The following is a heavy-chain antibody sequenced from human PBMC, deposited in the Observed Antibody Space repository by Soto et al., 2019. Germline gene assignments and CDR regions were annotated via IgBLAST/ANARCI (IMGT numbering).Heavy chain of an antibody. Sequence: QVQLVESGGGLVEPGGSLRLSCAASGFTFSDYYMSWIREAPGKGLEWVAYISTSGSYTNYADSVKGRFTISRDDAKNAVYLQMNSLSAGDTAVYYCARDTRGDHYDILTGLFDYWGQGNLVTVSS. V-gene: IGHV3-11*05. CDR1: GFTFSDYY. CDR2: ISTSGSYT. D-gene: IGHD3-9*01. CDR3: ARDTRGDHYDILTGLFDY. J-gene: IGHJ4*02.